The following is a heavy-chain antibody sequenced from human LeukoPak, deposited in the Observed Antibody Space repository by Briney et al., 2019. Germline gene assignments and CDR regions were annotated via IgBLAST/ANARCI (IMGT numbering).Heavy chain of an antibody. V-gene: IGHV4-34*01. CDR3: ARGRFALL. D-gene: IGHD3-10*01. J-gene: IGHJ4*02. CDR1: GGSFSGYY. CDR2: IHHSGST. Sequence: SETLSLTCAVYGGSFSGYYWSWIRQPPGKGLEWIGKIHHSGSTNYNPSLKSRVTISVDTSKNQFSLKLRSVTAADTAVYYCARGRFALLWGQGTLVTVSS.